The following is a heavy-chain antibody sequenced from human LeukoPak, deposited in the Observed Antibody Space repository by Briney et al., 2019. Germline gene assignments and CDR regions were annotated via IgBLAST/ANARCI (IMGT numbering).Heavy chain of an antibody. J-gene: IGHJ5*02. CDR1: GFTFSSYA. Sequence: GSLRLSCAASGFTFSSYAMSWVRQAAGKGLEWVSAITGSGGSTYYADSVKGRFTISRDNPKNTLYLQMNSLRAEDAAVYYCAKHIATSSLGRDIVVVPAAPPRWFDPWGQGTLVTVSS. CDR3: AKHIATSSLGRDIVVVPAAPPRWFDP. CDR2: ITGSGGST. D-gene: IGHD2-2*01. V-gene: IGHV3-23*01.